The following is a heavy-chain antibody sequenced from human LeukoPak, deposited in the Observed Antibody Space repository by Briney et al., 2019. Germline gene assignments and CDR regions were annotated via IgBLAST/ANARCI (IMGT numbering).Heavy chain of an antibody. J-gene: IGHJ6*02. Sequence: GGSLRLSCAASGFTFDDYAMHWVRQAPGKGLEWVSGINWNSGSMGYADSVKGRFTISRDNAKNSLYLQMNSLRAEDTALYYCAKENYNILTGYKGYGMDVWGQGTTVTVSS. CDR2: INWNSGSM. D-gene: IGHD3-9*01. V-gene: IGHV3-9*01. CDR3: AKENYNILTGYKGYGMDV. CDR1: GFTFDDYA.